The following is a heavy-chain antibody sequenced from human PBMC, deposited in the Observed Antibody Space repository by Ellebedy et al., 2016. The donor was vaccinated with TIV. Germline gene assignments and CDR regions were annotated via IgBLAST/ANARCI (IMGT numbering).Heavy chain of an antibody. V-gene: IGHV1-18*01. Sequence: ASVKVSXKASGYTFTSYGISWVRQAPGQGLEWMGWISAYNGNTNYAQKLQGRVTMTTDTSTSTAYMELRSLRSDDTAVYYCARTIQDIVVVVAATSSFDIWGQGTMVTVSS. CDR3: ARTIQDIVVVVAATSSFDI. D-gene: IGHD2-15*01. CDR1: GYTFTSYG. J-gene: IGHJ3*02. CDR2: ISAYNGNT.